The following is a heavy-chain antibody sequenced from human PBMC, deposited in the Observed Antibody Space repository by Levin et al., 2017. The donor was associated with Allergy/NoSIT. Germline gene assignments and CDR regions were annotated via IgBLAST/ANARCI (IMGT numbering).Heavy chain of an antibody. CDR3: AKDISPQLQGVIAARGVDY. CDR1: GFTFDDYA. D-gene: IGHD6-6*01. CDR2: ISWNSGSI. Sequence: SLKISCAASGFTFDDYAMHWVRQAPGKGLEWVSGISWNSGSIGYADSVKGRFTISRDNAKNSLYLQMNSLRAEDTALYYCAKDISPQLQGVIAARGVDYWGQGTLVTVSS. V-gene: IGHV3-9*01. J-gene: IGHJ4*02.